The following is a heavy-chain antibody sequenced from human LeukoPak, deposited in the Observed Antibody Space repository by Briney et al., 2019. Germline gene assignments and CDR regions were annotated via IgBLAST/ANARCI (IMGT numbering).Heavy chain of an antibody. CDR1: GFTFSSSW. CDR3: VRALMGDQDY. V-gene: IGHV3-74*01. J-gene: IGHJ4*02. D-gene: IGHD5-24*01. CDR2: INSDGSSI. Sequence: VGSLRLSCAASGFTFSSSWMHWVRQAPGKGLVWVSRINSDGSSIAYADSVKGRFIISRDNAKNMLYLQMDSLRAEDTAVYYCVRALMGDQDYWGQGTLATVSS.